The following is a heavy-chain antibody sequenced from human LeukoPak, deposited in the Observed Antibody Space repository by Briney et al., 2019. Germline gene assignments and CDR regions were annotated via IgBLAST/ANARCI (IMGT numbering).Heavy chain of an antibody. Sequence: PSETLSLTCTVSGGSISSYYWSWIRQPPGKGLEWIGYIYYSGSTIYNPSLKSRVTISVDTSKNQFSLKLSSVTAADTAVYYCARTYYYDRSGFYSGYYFDYWGQGTLVTVSS. CDR1: GGSISSYY. CDR3: ARTYYYDRSGFYSGYYFDY. V-gene: IGHV4-59*01. J-gene: IGHJ4*02. CDR2: IYYSGST. D-gene: IGHD3-22*01.